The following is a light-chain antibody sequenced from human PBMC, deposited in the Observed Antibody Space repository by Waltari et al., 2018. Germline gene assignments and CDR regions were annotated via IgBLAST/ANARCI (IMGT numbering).Light chain of an antibody. CDR3: QSTDSSGSYRV. V-gene: IGLV3-25*03. CDR1: ALPKHY. CDR2: KDS. J-gene: IGLJ2*01. Sequence: SYELTQPPSVSVSPGQMARITCSGDALPKHYAYWFQQKPGQAPVLVIFKDSERPSGIPERFSGSSSGTTVTLTISGVQAEDEADYYCQSTDSSGSYRVFGGGTKLTVL.